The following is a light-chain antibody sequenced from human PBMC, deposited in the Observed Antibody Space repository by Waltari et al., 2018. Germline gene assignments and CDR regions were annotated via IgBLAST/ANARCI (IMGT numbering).Light chain of an antibody. Sequence: QTVVTQEPSFSVSPGGTVTLTCGLTSASVSTTYYPSWYQQTPGQAPRTLIYNTTTRSSGVPDRFSGSILGNKAALTITGAQAEDESDYYCVLYMGSASWVFGGGTQLTVL. CDR2: NTT. CDR1: SASVSTTYY. J-gene: IGLJ3*02. CDR3: VLYMGSASWV. V-gene: IGLV8-61*01.